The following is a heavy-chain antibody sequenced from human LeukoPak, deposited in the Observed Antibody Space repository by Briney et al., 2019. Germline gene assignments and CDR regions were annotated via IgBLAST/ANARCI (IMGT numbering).Heavy chain of an antibody. CDR2: ISSSSSYI. CDR1: GFTFSSYS. D-gene: IGHD3-10*01. CDR3: ARVDYYGSGSYYNGGPWGMDV. V-gene: IGHV3-21*01. J-gene: IGHJ6*02. Sequence: SGGSLRLSCAASGFTFSSYSMNWVRQAPGKGLEWVSSISSSSSYIYYADSVKGRFTISRDNAKNSLYLQMNSLRAEDTAVYYCARVDYYGSGSYYNGGPWGMDVWGQGTTVTVSS.